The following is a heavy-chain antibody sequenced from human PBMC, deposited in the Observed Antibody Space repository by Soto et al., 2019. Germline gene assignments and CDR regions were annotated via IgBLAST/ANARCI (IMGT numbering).Heavy chain of an antibody. V-gene: IGHV3-13*01. D-gene: IGHD3-10*01. Sequence: EVQLVESGGGLVQPGGSLRLSCAASGFTFSSYDMHWVRQATGKGLEWVSAIGTAGDTYYPGSVKGRFTISRENAKNSLYLQMNSRRAGDTAVYYCARVGSEPNAFDIWGQGTMVTVSS. J-gene: IGHJ3*02. CDR2: IGTAGDT. CDR3: ARVGSEPNAFDI. CDR1: GFTFSSYD.